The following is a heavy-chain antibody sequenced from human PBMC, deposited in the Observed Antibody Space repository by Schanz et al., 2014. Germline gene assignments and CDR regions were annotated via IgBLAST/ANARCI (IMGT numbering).Heavy chain of an antibody. CDR3: TTETIAMAGTFSI. Sequence: QVQLVQSGAEVKKPGASVKVSCKASGDTFTRYHMHWARQAPGQRLEWVGWINTNTGNPTYAQGFTGRFVFSLATSVSTAYLQISSLKAEDTAAYYCTTETIAMAGTFSIWGQGTLVTVSS. D-gene: IGHD6-19*01. CDR2: INTNTGNP. V-gene: IGHV7-4-1*02. CDR1: GDTFTRYH. J-gene: IGHJ4*02.